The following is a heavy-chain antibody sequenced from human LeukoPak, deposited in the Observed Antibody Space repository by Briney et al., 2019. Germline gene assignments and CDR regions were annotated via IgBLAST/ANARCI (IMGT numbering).Heavy chain of an antibody. D-gene: IGHD1-26*01. CDR2: IYYSWST. V-gene: IGHV4-39*07. CDR3: ARASGSYFFY. CDR1: GGSIISSSYY. Sequence: SETLSLTCTVSGGSIISSSYYWGWIRQPPGKGLEWLGSIYYSWSTYYNPSLQGRVTISVDTSKNQFSLKLSSVTAADTAVYYCARASGSYFFYWGQGTLVTVSS. J-gene: IGHJ4*02.